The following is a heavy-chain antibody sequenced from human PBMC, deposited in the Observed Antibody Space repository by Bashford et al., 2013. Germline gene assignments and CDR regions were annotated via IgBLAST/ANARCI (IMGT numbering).Heavy chain of an antibody. V-gene: IGHV1-18*01. CDR3: ARSGQVVCTGGVCYIRAWGNWFDP. Sequence: ASVKVSCKASGYTFTSYGISWVRQAPGQGLEWMGWISAYNGNTNYAQKLQGRVTMTTDTSTSTAYMELRSLRSDDTAVYYCARSGQVVCTGGVCYIRAWGNWFDPGPGNPGHRLL. D-gene: IGHD2-8*02. J-gene: IGHJ5*02. CDR1: GYTFTSYG. CDR2: ISAYNGNT.